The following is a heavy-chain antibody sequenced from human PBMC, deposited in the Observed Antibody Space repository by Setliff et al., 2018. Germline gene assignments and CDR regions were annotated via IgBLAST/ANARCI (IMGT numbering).Heavy chain of an antibody. Sequence: ASVKVSCKASGYTFTTYYMHWVRQAPGQGLEWMGSFNPEDDEIIYAQKFLGRVTMTRDTSISTAYMELSRLTSDDTAVYYCAKDGGEVYWGQGTLVTVSS. CDR1: GYTFTTYY. D-gene: IGHD2-21*01. CDR3: AKDGGEVY. CDR2: FNPEDDEI. J-gene: IGHJ4*02. V-gene: IGHV1-2*02.